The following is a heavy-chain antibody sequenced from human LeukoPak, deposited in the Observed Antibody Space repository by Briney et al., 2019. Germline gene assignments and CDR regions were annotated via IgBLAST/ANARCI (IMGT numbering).Heavy chain of an antibody. CDR3: ARDFGEDLAAAGRNAFDI. CDR2: ISSGGTYE. CDR1: GFTFSNYA. J-gene: IGHJ3*02. Sequence: PGGSLRLSCAASGFTFSNYAMHWVRQAPGKGLEWVSLISSGGTYEYYADSVKGRFTISRDNSKNTLYLQLSSLRSEDTAVYYCARDFGEDLAAAGRNAFDIWGQGTMVTVSS. D-gene: IGHD6-13*01. V-gene: IGHV3-30*15.